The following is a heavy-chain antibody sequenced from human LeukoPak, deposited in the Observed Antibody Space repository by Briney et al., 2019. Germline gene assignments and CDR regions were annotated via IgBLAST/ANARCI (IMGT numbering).Heavy chain of an antibody. V-gene: IGHV3-72*01. CDR3: ATDGGQSGNTAFDI. J-gene: IGHJ3*02. Sequence: GGSLRLSCTGSALTLSDQIIDWVRQAVGKGLEWVGGSRRKSMGYTTQYAASVKGRFTLSRDDSQNSLYLQMNSLETEDTAVYFCATDGGQSGNTAFDIWGQGTMVTVSS. D-gene: IGHD3-16*01. CDR1: ALTLSDQI. CDR2: SRRKSMGYTT.